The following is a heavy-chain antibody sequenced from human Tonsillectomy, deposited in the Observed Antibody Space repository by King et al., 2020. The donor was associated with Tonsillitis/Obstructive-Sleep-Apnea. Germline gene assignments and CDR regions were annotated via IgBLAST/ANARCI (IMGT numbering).Heavy chain of an antibody. V-gene: IGHV3-23*04. D-gene: IGHD3-22*01. CDR3: AKDNYYDSSGYYYEGPEFDY. Sequence: VQLVESGGGLVQPGGSLRLSCAASGFTFSSYAMSWVRQAPGQGLEWVSAISGSGGSTYYVDSVKGRFTISRDNSKNTLYLQMNSLRAEDTAVYYCAKDNYYDSSGYYYEGPEFDYWGQGTLVTVSS. CDR1: GFTFSSYA. CDR2: ISGSGGST. J-gene: IGHJ4*02.